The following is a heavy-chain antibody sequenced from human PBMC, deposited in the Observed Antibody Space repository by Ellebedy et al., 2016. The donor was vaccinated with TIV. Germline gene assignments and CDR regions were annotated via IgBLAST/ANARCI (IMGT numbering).Heavy chain of an antibody. D-gene: IGHD4-17*01. CDR2: IWYDGSNK. CDR1: GFTFSSYC. Sequence: GESLKISCAASGFTFSSYCMHSVRQAPGEGLEWVAVIWYDGSNKYYADSVKGRFTVSRDNSKNTLYLQMNSLRVEDTAVYYGERYLAATTVTDYFEYWGQGTLVTVSS. V-gene: IGHV3-33*01. J-gene: IGHJ4*02. CDR3: ERYLAATTVTDYFEY.